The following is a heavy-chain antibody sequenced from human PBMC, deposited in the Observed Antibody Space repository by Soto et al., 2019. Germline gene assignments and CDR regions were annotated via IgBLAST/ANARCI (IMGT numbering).Heavy chain of an antibody. Sequence: GASVKVSCKASGYTFTSYYMHWVRQAPGQGLEWMGIINPSGGSTSYAQKFQGRVTMTRDTSTRTVYMELSSLGSEDTAVYYCARARKIAVAGLNFDYWGQGTLVTVSS. CDR1: GYTFTSYY. CDR2: INPSGGST. CDR3: ARARKIAVAGLNFDY. J-gene: IGHJ4*02. D-gene: IGHD6-19*01. V-gene: IGHV1-46*01.